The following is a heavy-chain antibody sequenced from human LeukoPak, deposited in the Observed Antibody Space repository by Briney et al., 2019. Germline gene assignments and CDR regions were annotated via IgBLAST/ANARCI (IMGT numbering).Heavy chain of an antibody. CDR2: INAGNGNT. D-gene: IGHD3-10*01. CDR3: ARDWDEGDYYGSGSYVYYYGMDV. V-gene: IGHV1-3*01. J-gene: IGHJ6*02. CDR1: GYTLTELS. Sequence: ASVKVSCKVSGYTLTELSMHWVRQAPGQRLEWMGWINAGNGNTKYSQKLQGRVTMTTDTSTSTAYMELRSLRSDDTAVYYCARDWDEGDYYGSGSYVYYYGMDVWGQGTTVTVSS.